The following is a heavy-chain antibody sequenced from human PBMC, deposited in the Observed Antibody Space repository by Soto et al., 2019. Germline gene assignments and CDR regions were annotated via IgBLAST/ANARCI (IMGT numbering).Heavy chain of an antibody. D-gene: IGHD2-15*01. V-gene: IGHV3-48*01. CDR2: ISSSSSSI. J-gene: IGHJ4*02. Sequence: EVQLVESGGGLVQPGGSLRLSCAASGFSFSSYSMNWVRQAPGKGLEWVSYISSSSSSISYADSVKGRFTISRDNAKNSLYLQINSLRAEDTAVYYCARGCSGGSCYNFDYWGQGTLVTVSS. CDR3: ARGCSGGSCYNFDY. CDR1: GFSFSSYS.